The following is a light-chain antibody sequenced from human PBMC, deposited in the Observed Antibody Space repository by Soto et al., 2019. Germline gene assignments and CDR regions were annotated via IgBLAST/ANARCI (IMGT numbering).Light chain of an antibody. CDR2: GNS. CDR3: QSYDRSLSGLYV. V-gene: IGLV1-40*01. CDR1: SSQNGASYE. Sequence: QSALTQPPPVSGAPGQRGTLPRTGSSSQNGASYEVHPYQQLPGTAPQPLIYGNSNRPSGVPDRFSGSKSGTSASLAITGLQAEDEADYYCQSYDRSLSGLYVFGTGTKVTVL. J-gene: IGLJ1*01.